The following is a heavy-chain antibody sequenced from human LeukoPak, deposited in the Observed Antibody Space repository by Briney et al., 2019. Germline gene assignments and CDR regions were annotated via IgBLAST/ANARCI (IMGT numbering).Heavy chain of an antibody. J-gene: IGHJ4*02. D-gene: IGHD3-3*01. CDR1: GYSFTSYD. Sequence: GASVKVSCKASGYSFTSYDITWVRQAPGQGLEWMGWISTYNGNTKYEQNLQGRVTMTTDTSTRIVYMDLRSLRSDDTAVYYCARSATQYFFDYWGQGTLVTVSS. CDR2: ISTYNGNT. V-gene: IGHV1-18*01. CDR3: ARSATQYFFDY.